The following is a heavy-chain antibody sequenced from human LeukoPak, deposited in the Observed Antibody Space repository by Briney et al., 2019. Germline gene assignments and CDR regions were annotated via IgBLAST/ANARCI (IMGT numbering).Heavy chain of an antibody. J-gene: IGHJ4*02. CDR3: AKDRSESYFYFDF. V-gene: IGHV3-53*05. D-gene: IGHD1-26*01. CDR1: GFTVSSNF. Sequence: GGSLRLSCAASGFTVSSNFMSWVRQAPGKGLEWVSVIYGGGSTYYADSVKGRFTISRDTSKNTLYLQMNSLRAEDTAVYYCAKDRSESYFYFDFWGQGTLVTVSS. CDR2: IYGGGST.